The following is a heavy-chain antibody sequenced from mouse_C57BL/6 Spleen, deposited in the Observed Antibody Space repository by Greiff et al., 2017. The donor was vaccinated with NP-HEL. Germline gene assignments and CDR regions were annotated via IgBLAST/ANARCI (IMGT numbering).Heavy chain of an antibody. J-gene: IGHJ4*01. D-gene: IGHD2-4*01. CDR1: GYSITSGYY. Sequence: ESGPGLVKPSQSLSLTCSVTGYSITSGYYWNWIRQFPGNKLEWMGYISYDGSNNYNPSLKNRISITRDTSKNQFFLKLNSVTTEDTATYYCAREGYDYGYAMDYWGQGTSVTVSS. CDR3: AREGYDYGYAMDY. CDR2: ISYDGSN. V-gene: IGHV3-6*01.